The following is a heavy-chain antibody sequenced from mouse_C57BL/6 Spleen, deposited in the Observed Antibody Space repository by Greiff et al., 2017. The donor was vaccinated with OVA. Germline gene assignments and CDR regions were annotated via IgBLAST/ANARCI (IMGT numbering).Heavy chain of an antibody. V-gene: IGHV5-6*01. CDR2: ISSGGSYT. D-gene: IGHD2-3*01. CDR3: ARHDGYLAY. Sequence: EVKLVESGGDLVKPGGSLKLSCAASGFTFSSYGMSWVRQTPDKRLEWVATISSGGSYTYYPDSVKGRFTIARDNAKNTLYLQMSSLKSEDTAMYCFARHDGYLAYWGQGTLVTVSA. J-gene: IGHJ3*01. CDR1: GFTFSSYG.